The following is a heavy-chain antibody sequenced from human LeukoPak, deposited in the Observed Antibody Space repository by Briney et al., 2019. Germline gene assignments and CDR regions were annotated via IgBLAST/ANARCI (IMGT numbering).Heavy chain of an antibody. CDR2: ISSSSSYI. V-gene: IGHV3-21*01. Sequence: GGSLRLSCAASGFTFSSYSMNWVRQAPGKGLEWVSSISSSSSYIYYADSVKGRFTISRDNAKNSLYLQMNSLRAEDTAVYYCARSQYSGSYLTDAFDIWGQGTMVTVSS. CDR1: GFTFSSYS. CDR3: ARSQYSGSYLTDAFDI. J-gene: IGHJ3*02. D-gene: IGHD1-26*01.